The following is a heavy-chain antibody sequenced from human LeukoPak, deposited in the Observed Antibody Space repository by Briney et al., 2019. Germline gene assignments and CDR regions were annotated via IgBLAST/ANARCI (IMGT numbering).Heavy chain of an antibody. D-gene: IGHD6-19*01. J-gene: IGHJ4*02. V-gene: IGHV4-59*08. Sequence: SETLSLTCTVSGGSISSSYWSWIRQPPGKGLEWIGYIYYTGSTNYNPSLQSRVTISVDTSKNQFSLKLSSVTAADTAVYYCARLKGYSSGWYPSYYFDYWGQGTLVTVSS. CDR3: ARLKGYSSGWYPSYYFDY. CDR2: IYYTGST. CDR1: GGSISSSY.